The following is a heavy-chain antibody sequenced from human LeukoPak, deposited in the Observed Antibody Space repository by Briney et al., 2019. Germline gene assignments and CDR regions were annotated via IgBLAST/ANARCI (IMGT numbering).Heavy chain of an antibody. J-gene: IGHJ4*02. CDR1: GGTFSSYA. D-gene: IGHD2-8*01. CDR2: IIPIFGTA. CDR3: AREFDSVFCFDY. Sequence: SVKVSCKASGGTFSSYAISWVRQPPGQGLQWMGRIIPIFGTANYAQKFQGRVTITTDESTSTAYMELSSLTSEYTAVYYCAREFDSVFCFDYWGQGTLVTVSS. V-gene: IGHV1-69*05.